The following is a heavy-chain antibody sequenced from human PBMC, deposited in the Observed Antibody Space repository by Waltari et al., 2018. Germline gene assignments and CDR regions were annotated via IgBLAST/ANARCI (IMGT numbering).Heavy chain of an antibody. CDR3: ARGPASALDY. D-gene: IGHD6-6*01. J-gene: IGHJ4*02. V-gene: IGHV7-4-1*02. Sequence: QVQLVQSGSELKKPGASVKVSCKGSGYTFANFAITWVRQAPGQGLEWMGWINTNTGNPSYVQDFTGRFVFSSDTSVSTAYLQINNLKTDDTAVYYCARGPASALDYWGQGALVTVSS. CDR1: GYTFANFA. CDR2: INTNTGNP.